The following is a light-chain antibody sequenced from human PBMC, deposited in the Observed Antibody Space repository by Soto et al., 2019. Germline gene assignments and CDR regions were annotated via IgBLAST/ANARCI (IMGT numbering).Light chain of an antibody. V-gene: IGKV3-20*01. CDR1: QSVPSSS. CDR3: QQYGNSPT. Sequence: EIVLRQSPGTLSLSPGERATVSCRASQSVPSSSLAWYQQKPGQGPRLLIYGTSRRATGIPDMFSGSGSGTDFTLSISRLEPEDSAVYFCQQYGNSPTFGQGTKLQIK. CDR2: GTS. J-gene: IGKJ2*01.